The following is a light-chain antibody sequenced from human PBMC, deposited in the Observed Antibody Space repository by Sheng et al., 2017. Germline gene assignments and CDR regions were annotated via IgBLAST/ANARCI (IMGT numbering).Light chain of an antibody. V-gene: IGKV1-5*03. CDR3: QQYSTYPYT. Sequence: DILMTQSPSPLSASVGDRVTITCRASQNINSWLAWYQHKPGKVPRLLIYMASRLEGGVSSRFSGSGSGTEFTLTISSLQPDDLATYYCQQYSTYPYTFGQGTKLEIK. CDR1: QNINSW. J-gene: IGKJ2*01. CDR2: MAS.